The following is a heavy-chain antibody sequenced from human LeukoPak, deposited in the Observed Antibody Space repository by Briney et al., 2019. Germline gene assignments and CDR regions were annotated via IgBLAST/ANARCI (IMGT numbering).Heavy chain of an antibody. CDR1: GGTFSSYA. V-gene: IGHV1-69*05. D-gene: IGHD2-2*01. CDR2: IIPIFGTA. Sequence: ASVKVSCKASGGTFSSYAISWVRQAPGQGLEWMGGIIPIFGTANYAQKLQGRVTITTDESTSTAYMELSSLRSEDTAVYYCARAPIVVVPAAIGNWFDPWGQGTLVTVSS. J-gene: IGHJ5*02. CDR3: ARAPIVVVPAAIGNWFDP.